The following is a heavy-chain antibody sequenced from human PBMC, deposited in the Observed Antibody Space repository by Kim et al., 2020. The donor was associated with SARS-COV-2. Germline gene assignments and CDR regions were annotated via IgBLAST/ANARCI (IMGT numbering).Heavy chain of an antibody. CDR3: ARDMSHLTTIFGVVIKPYYYYYGMDV. J-gene: IGHJ6*02. Sequence: GGSLRLSCAASGFTFSSYAMHWVRQAPGKGLEWVAVISYDGSNKYYADSMKGRFTISRDNSKNTLYLQMNSLRAEDTAVYYCARDMSHLTTIFGVVIKPYYYYYGMDVWGQGTTVTVSS. CDR1: GFTFSSYA. V-gene: IGHV3-30*04. D-gene: IGHD3-3*01. CDR2: ISYDGSNK.